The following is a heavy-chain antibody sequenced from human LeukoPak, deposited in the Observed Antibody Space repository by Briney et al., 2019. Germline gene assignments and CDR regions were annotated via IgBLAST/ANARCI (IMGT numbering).Heavy chain of an antibody. CDR3: ACGGPMVRVNS. CDR2: INYSGST. D-gene: IGHD3-10*01. CDR1: GGSSSSYY. J-gene: IGHJ4*02. Sequence: PSETLSLTCTVSGGSSSSYYWSWIRQPPGKGLEWIGYINYSGSTNYNPSLKSRVTISVDTSKNQFSLKLTPVTAADTAVYYCACGGPMVRVNSWGQGTLVTVSS. V-gene: IGHV4-59*01.